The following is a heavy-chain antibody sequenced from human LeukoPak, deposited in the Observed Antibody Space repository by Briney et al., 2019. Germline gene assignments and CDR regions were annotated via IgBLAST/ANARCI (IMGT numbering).Heavy chain of an antibody. CDR2: IISSSSRI. V-gene: IGHV3-21*04. CDR1: GFTFSSYT. D-gene: IGHD3-9*01. J-gene: IGHJ4*02. Sequence: GGSLRLSCAASGFTFSSYTMMWVRQAPGKGLEYVSSIISSSSRIFYADSVRGRFTISRDNAKNSLYLQMNSLRAEDTAVYYCASGYYDILTGYYGVEGYWGQGTLVAVSS. CDR3: ASGYYDILTGYYGVEGY.